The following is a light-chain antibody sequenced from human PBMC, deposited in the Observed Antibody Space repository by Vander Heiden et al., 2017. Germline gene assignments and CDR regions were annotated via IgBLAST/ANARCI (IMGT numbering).Light chain of an antibody. CDR2: GNS. CDR1: SSNIGAGYD. Sequence: QSVLTQPPSVSGAPGPRVTISCTGSSSNIGAGYDVPWYQQLPGTAPKLLIYGNSNRPSGVPDRFSGSKSGTSASLAITGLQAEDEADYYCQSYDSSLSGWVFGGGTKLT. J-gene: IGLJ3*02. V-gene: IGLV1-40*01. CDR3: QSYDSSLSGWV.